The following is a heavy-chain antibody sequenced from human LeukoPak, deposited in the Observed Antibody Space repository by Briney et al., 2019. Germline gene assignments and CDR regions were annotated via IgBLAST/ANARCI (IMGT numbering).Heavy chain of an antibody. D-gene: IGHD3-22*01. Sequence: GGSLRLSCAASGFTFSNAWMSCVRRAPGKGLEWVGRIKSKTDGGTTDYAAPVKGRFTISRDDSKNTLYLQMNSLKTEDTAVYYCTTDKYYYGSSAQLYGMDVWGQGTTVTVSS. CDR1: GFTFSNAW. CDR2: IKSKTDGGTT. CDR3: TTDKYYYGSSAQLYGMDV. J-gene: IGHJ6*02. V-gene: IGHV3-15*01.